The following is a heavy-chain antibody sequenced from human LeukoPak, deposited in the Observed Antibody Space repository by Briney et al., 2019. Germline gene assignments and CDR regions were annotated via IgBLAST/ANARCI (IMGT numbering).Heavy chain of an antibody. J-gene: IGHJ3*02. Sequence: AGESLKISCKGSGYSFTSYWIGWVRQMPGKGLEWMGIIYPGDSDTRYSPSFQGQVTISADKSISTAYLQWSSLKASDTAIYYCARLGSVDIVATTKGANDFDIWGQGTMLPVSS. CDR3: ARLGSVDIVATTKGANDFDI. CDR1: GYSFTSYW. D-gene: IGHD5-12*01. V-gene: IGHV5-51*01. CDR2: IYPGDSDT.